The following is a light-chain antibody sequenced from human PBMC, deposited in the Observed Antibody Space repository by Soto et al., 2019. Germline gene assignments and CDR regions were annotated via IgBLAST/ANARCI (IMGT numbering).Light chain of an antibody. V-gene: IGLV2-14*01. J-gene: IGLJ1*01. CDR2: EIR. Sequence: QSALTQPASVSGSPGQSITISCTGTSSDVGGSHFVSWYQHLPGKAPKLMIYEIRNRPSGVSNRFSGSKSGNTASLTISGLQAEDEADYYCCSYSTITSLYVFGTGTKLTVL. CDR3: CSYSTITSLYV. CDR1: SSDVGGSHF.